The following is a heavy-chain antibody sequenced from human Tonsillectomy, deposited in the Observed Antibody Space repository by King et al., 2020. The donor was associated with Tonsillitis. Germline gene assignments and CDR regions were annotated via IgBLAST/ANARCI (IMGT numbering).Heavy chain of an antibody. CDR2: IFPGDSGV. V-gene: IGHV5-51*01. CDR1: GYEFAKYW. J-gene: IGHJ4*02. Sequence: VQLVQSGPEVKKPGESLKISCTGSGYEFAKYWLGWVRQMPGKGLEWVGLIFPGDSGVRYNPSFEGLVTLSADRSINTAYLHLSGLRASDSAMYYCARSVGSTTCLDNWGQGTLLTVSS. CDR3: ARSVGSTTCLDN. D-gene: IGHD1-26*01.